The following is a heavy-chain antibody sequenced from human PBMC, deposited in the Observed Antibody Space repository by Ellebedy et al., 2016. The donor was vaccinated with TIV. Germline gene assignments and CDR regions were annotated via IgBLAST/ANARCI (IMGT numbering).Heavy chain of an antibody. CDR2: IYPGDSDT. J-gene: IGHJ3*02. CDR3: ARRPSYDDDAFDI. D-gene: IGHD5-12*01. CDR1: GYSFISYW. Sequence: KVSCKGSGYSFISYWIGWVRQMPGKGLEWMGIIYPGDSDTRYSSSFQGQVTISDDNSISTAYLQWKSLKASDTAMYYCARRPSYDDDAFDIWGQGTMVTFSS. V-gene: IGHV5-51*01.